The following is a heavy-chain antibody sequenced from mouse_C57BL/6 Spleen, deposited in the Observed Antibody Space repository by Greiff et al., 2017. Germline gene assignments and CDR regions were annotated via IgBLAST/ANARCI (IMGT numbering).Heavy chain of an antibody. J-gene: IGHJ2*01. V-gene: IGHV1-18*01. D-gene: IGHD1-1*01. CDR2: INPNNGGP. CDR1: GYTFTDYN. CDR3: ARGSSSPFDY. Sequence: VQLKQSGPELVKPGASVKIPCKASGYTFTDYNMDWVKQSHGKSLEWIGDINPNNGGPIYNQKFKGKATLTVDKSSSTAYMELRSLTSEDTAVYYCARGSSSPFDYWGQGTTLTVSS.